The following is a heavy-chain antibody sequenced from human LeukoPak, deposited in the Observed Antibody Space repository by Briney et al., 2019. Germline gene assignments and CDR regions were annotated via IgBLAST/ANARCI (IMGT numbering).Heavy chain of an antibody. D-gene: IGHD2-2*01. CDR2: INPNSGGT. J-gene: IGHJ5*02. Sequence: ASVKVSCKASGYTFTGYYMHWVRQAPGQGLEWMGWINPNSGGTNYAQKFQGRFTMTRDTSISTAYMELSRLRSDNTAVYYCARASIVVVPAHNWFDPWGQGTLVTVSS. V-gene: IGHV1-2*02. CDR3: ARASIVVVPAHNWFDP. CDR1: GYTFTGYY.